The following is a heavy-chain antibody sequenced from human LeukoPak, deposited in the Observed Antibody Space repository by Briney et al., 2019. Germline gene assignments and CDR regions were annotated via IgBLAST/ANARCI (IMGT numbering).Heavy chain of an antibody. CDR3: AILGIAVAGTGY. V-gene: IGHV3-48*04. CDR2: ISSSSTI. D-gene: IGHD6-19*01. J-gene: IGHJ4*02. CDR1: GFTFSSYS. Sequence: GGSLRLSCAAAGFTFSSYSMNWVRQAPGKGLEWVSYISSSSTIYYADSVKGRFTISRDNAKNSLYLQMNSLRAEDTAVYYCAILGIAVAGTGYWGQGTLVTVSS.